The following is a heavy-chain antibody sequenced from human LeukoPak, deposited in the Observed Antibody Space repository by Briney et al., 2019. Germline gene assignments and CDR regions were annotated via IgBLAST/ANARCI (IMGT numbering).Heavy chain of an antibody. CDR1: GFTFSSYS. CDR3: ARAPTKFRRDWFDP. D-gene: IGHD3-9*01. CDR2: ISSSGSTI. Sequence: GGSLRLSCAASGFTFSSYSMNWVRQAPGKGLEWVSYISSSGSTIYYADSVKGRFTISRDNATNSLDLQMNSLRAEDTAVYYCARAPTKFRRDWFDPWGQGTLVTVSS. V-gene: IGHV3-48*04. J-gene: IGHJ5*02.